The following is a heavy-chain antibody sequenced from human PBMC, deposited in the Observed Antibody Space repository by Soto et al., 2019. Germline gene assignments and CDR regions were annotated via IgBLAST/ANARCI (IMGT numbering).Heavy chain of an antibody. J-gene: IGHJ4*02. CDR1: GYTFTGYY. CDR3: GRGRSGELVVFY. Sequence: QVQLVQSEAEVKKSVASVKVSCKASGYTFTGYYIHWVRQAPGQGLEWMGEISPTTGGTKYAQKFQGRVTMTRDTSITTVYMELSNLSPDDTAVYYCGRGRSGELVVFYWGQGTLVTVYS. V-gene: IGHV1-2*02. CDR2: ISPTTGGT. D-gene: IGHD1-7*01.